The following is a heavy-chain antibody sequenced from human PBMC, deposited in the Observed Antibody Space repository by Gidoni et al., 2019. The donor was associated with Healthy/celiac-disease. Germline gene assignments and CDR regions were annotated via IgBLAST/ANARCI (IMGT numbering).Heavy chain of an antibody. D-gene: IGHD6-13*01. CDR2: IYYSGST. J-gene: IGHJ4*02. CDR1: GGSISSYY. CDR3: ARGSSSWGVGFDY. Sequence: QVQLQESGPGLVQPSETLSPTCTVSGGSISSYYWSWIRQPPGKGLEWIGYIYYSGSTNYNPSLKSRVTISVDTSKNQLSLKLSSVTAADTAVDYCARGSSSWGVGFDYWGQGTLVTVSS. V-gene: IGHV4-59*01.